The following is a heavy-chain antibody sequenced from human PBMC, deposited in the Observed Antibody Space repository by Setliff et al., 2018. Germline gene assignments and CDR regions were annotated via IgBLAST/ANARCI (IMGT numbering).Heavy chain of an antibody. CDR1: GGTFSSYA. D-gene: IGHD2-15*01. J-gene: IGHJ3*02. CDR2: IIPIFGTA. CDR3: ARGGNPPYDAFDI. Sequence: SVKVSCKASGGTFSSYAISWVRQAPGQGLEWMGGIIPIFGTANYAQKFQGRVTITADESTSTAYMELSSLRSEDTAVYYRARGGNPPYDAFDIWGQGTMVTVSS. V-gene: IGHV1-69*13.